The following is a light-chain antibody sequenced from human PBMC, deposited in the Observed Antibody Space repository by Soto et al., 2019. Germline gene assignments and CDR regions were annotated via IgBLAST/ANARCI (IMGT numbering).Light chain of an antibody. CDR3: AVWDASLSGHV. V-gene: IGLV1-47*01. Sequence: QSVLTQPPSASGTPGQRVTISCSGSSSNIGGYDVHWYQHLPGTAPKVLIYRNDQRPSGVPDRFSGSKSGTSASLAISGPRSEDEADYYCAVWDASLSGHVFGTGTKVTVL. CDR2: RND. J-gene: IGLJ1*01. CDR1: SSNIGGYD.